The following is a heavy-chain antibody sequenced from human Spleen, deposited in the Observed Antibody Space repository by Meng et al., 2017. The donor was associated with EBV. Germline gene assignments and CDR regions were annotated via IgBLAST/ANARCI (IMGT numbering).Heavy chain of an antibody. CDR2: VYFSGST. CDR1: GASISTGSYY. CDR3: ARGGYGTNYFDP. J-gene: IGHJ5*02. Sequence: VQLQYSGPGLLKPSETLSLTFTVSGASISTGSYYWTWIRQTPGKGLEWLGYVYFSGSTNYTPSLKSRVTMSIDTSKNQFSLNLRSATAADAAVYFCARGGYGTNYFDPWGQGTLVTVSS. V-gene: IGHV4-61*01. D-gene: IGHD4/OR15-4a*01.